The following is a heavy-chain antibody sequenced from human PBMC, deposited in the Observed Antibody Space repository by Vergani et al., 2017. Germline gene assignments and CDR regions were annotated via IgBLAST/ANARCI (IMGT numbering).Heavy chain of an antibody. CDR1: GYYFTDNY. CDR2: INPSGGST. D-gene: IGHD3-22*01. V-gene: IGHV1-46*03. Sequence: QVQLVQSGAEVKKPGAAVKVSCKASGYYFTDNYLHWVRQAPGQGLEWMGIINPSGGSTSYAQKFQGRVTMTRDTSTSTVYMELSSLRSEDTAVYYCTRGWYYDSIAYWAYWGQGTLVTVSS. J-gene: IGHJ4*02. CDR3: TRGWYYDSIAYWAY.